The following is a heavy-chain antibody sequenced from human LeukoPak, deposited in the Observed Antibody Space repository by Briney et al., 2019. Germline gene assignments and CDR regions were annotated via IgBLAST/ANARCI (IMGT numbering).Heavy chain of an antibody. Sequence: SETLSLTCTVSGGSISGYYWSWIRQPPGKGLEFIGNIYYSGHTSYNPSLKSRATISADTSSNQFSLKLSSVTPADTAVYYCARDLVYYDTSGSQKRHFDLWGRGTLVTVSS. D-gene: IGHD3-22*01. V-gene: IGHV4-59*01. CDR2: IYYSGHT. CDR1: GGSISGYY. CDR3: ARDLVYYDTSGSQKRHFDL. J-gene: IGHJ2*01.